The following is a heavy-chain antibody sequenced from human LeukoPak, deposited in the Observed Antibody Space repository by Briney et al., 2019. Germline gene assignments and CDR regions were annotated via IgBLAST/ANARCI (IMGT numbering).Heavy chain of an antibody. D-gene: IGHD3-3*01. CDR3: ARGSEWYGNYALDY. V-gene: IGHV4-59*01. Sequence: SETLSLACTVSGGSINPFYWSWIRQSPGKGLGWIGYIHSTVSTDYNPSLKSRLTISVDTSKDQFSLNLRSVTAADTAVYYCARGSEWYGNYALDYWGQGIVVTVTS. J-gene: IGHJ4*02. CDR2: IHSTVST. CDR1: GGSINPFY.